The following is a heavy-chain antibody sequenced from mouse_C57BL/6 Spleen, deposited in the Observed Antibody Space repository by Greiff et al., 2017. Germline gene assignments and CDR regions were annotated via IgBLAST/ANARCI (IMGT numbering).Heavy chain of an antibody. D-gene: IGHD2-3*01. Sequence: EVKLMESGGGLVKPGGSLKLSCAASGFTFSSYAMSWVRQTPEKRLEWVATISDGGSYTYYPDNVKGRFTISRDNAKNNLYLQMSHLKSEDTAMYYCARPIYDGYSRFACWGQGTLVTVSA. V-gene: IGHV5-4*03. CDR2: ISDGGSYT. J-gene: IGHJ3*01. CDR1: GFTFSSYA. CDR3: ARPIYDGYSRFAC.